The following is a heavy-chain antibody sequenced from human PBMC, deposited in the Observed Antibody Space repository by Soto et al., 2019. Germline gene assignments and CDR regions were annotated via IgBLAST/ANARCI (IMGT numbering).Heavy chain of an antibody. CDR1: GFIFTTYG. CDR3: VKDHCGGDCYSDPYFDY. V-gene: IGHV3-33*06. Sequence: QVQLVESGGGVVQPGRSLRLSCAASGFIFTTYGLHGVRQAPGKGLEWVAVIWYDGSNQYYADYVKGRFTISRDNSNNILYLEMNSVRVEDTAVYYCVKDHCGGDCYSDPYFDYWGQGTLVTVSS. CDR2: IWYDGSNQ. J-gene: IGHJ4*02. D-gene: IGHD2-21*02.